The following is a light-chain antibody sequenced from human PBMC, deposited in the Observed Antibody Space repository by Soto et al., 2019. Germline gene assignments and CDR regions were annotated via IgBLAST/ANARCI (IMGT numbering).Light chain of an antibody. Sequence: QSVLTQPPSVSAAPGQKVTISCSGSTSNIGTYYVSWYQHLPGTAPSVVIYDNDKRPSGIPDRFSGAKSGTSATLGITGLQTGDEADDYCASWDTSLSVVLFGEGTKVTVL. CDR3: ASWDTSLSVVL. J-gene: IGLJ2*01. CDR1: TSNIGTYY. V-gene: IGLV1-51*01. CDR2: DND.